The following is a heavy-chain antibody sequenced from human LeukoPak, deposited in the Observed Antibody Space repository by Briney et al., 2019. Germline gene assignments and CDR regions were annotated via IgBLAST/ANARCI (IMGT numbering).Heavy chain of an antibody. CDR3: AKDAWIQLWLRGYFDL. CDR2: ISGSGGST. CDR1: GFTFSSHA. D-gene: IGHD5-18*01. V-gene: IGHV3-23*01. Sequence: GRSLRLSCAASGFTFSSHAMSWVRQAPGKGLEWDSAISGSGGSTYYADSVKGRFTSSRDNSKNTLYLQMNSLRAEDTAVYYCAKDAWIQLWLRGYFDLWGRGTLVTVSS. J-gene: IGHJ2*01.